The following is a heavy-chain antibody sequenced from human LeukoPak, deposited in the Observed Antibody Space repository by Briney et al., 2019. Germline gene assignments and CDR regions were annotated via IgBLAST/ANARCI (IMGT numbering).Heavy chain of an antibody. CDR1: GYTFTGYY. V-gene: IGHV1-2*02. Sequence: GASVKVSCKASGYTFTGYYMHWVRQAPGQGLEWMGWINPNSGGTNYAQEFQGRVTMTRDTSISTAYMELSRLRSDDTAVYYCARDSGSYSFVDYWGQGTLVTVSS. J-gene: IGHJ4*02. CDR3: ARDSGSYSFVDY. CDR2: INPNSGGT. D-gene: IGHD1-26*01.